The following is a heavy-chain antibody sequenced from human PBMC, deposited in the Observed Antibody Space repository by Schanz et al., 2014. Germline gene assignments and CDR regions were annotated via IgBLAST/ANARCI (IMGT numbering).Heavy chain of an antibody. D-gene: IGHD5-18*01. CDR2: IIPILDIT. Sequence: QVQLVQSGAEVKKPGSSVKVSCKASGGTFSSFAIFWVRQAPGQGLEWMGTIIPILDITNYAQKFQGRVTMTRDTSTSTVYMELSSLRSEDTAVYYCARDRVYSYGLPADYWGQGTLVTVSS. J-gene: IGHJ4*02. V-gene: IGHV1-69*04. CDR3: ARDRVYSYGLPADY. CDR1: GGTFSSFA.